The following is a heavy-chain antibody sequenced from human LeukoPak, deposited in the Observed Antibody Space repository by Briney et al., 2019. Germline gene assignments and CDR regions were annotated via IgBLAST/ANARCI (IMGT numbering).Heavy chain of an antibody. CDR3: AREFGYDSSGYYVHYYYYMDV. J-gene: IGHJ6*03. V-gene: IGHV3-30*01. CDR1: GFTFSSYA. D-gene: IGHD3-22*01. Sequence: GRSLRLSCAASGFTFSSYAMHWVRQAPGKGLEWVAVISYDGSNKYYADSVKGRFTISRDNSKNTLYLQMNSLRAEDTAVYYCAREFGYDSSGYYVHYYYYMDVWGKGTTVTVSS. CDR2: ISYDGSNK.